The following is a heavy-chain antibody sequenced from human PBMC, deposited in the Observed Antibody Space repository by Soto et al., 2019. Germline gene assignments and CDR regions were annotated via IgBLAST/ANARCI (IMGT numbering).Heavy chain of an antibody. J-gene: IGHJ3*02. CDR2: IIPIFGTA. D-gene: IGHD2-15*01. Sequence: QVQLVQSGAEVKKPGSSVKVSCKASGGTFSSYAISWVRQAPGQGLEWMGGIIPIFGTANYAQKFQGRVTITADESTSTAYMELSSLRSEDTAVYHCARDYCSGGSCYPSVRALDAFDIWGQGTMVTVSS. CDR3: ARDYCSGGSCYPSVRALDAFDI. CDR1: GGTFSSYA. V-gene: IGHV1-69*01.